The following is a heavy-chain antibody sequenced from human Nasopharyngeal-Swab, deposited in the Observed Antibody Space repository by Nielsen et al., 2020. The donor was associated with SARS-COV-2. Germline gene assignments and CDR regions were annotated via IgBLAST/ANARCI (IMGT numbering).Heavy chain of an antibody. Sequence: WIRQPPGKGLEWVSYISSSSSTIYYADSVKGRFTISRDNAKNSLYLQMNSLRAEDTAVYYCARDSIVATIDYWGQGTLVTAPQ. J-gene: IGHJ4*02. CDR2: ISSSSSTI. D-gene: IGHD5-12*01. CDR3: ARDSIVATIDY. V-gene: IGHV3-48*04.